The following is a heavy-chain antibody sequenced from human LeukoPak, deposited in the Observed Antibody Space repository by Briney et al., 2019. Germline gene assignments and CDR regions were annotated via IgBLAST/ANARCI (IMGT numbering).Heavy chain of an antibody. J-gene: IGHJ6*02. CDR3: ARDPIVVVVAAYYSYGMDV. Sequence: GASVKVSCKASGGTCCSYAISWVRQAPGQGLEWMGRSIPNFGIANYAQKFQGRVTITADKSTSTAYMELSSLRSEDTAVYYCARDPIVVVVAAYYSYGMDVWGQGTTVTVSS. CDR1: GGTCCSYA. V-gene: IGHV1-69*04. D-gene: IGHD2-15*01. CDR2: SIPNFGIA.